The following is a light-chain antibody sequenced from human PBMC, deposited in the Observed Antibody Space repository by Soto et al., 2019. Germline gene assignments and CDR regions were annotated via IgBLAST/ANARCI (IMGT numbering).Light chain of an antibody. V-gene: IGLV2-23*01. CDR1: SSAVGSYRL. J-gene: IGLJ1*01. CDR3: CSSAPSRTVV. Sequence: QSALTQPASVSGSPGQSITISCTGSSSAVGSYRLVSWSQCHHGKGPKLIIYEGNHRPSGVSNRVSGSEPGNTASLTNSGLQAEDEADYYCCSSAPSRTVVFCTGTKLTVL. CDR2: EGN.